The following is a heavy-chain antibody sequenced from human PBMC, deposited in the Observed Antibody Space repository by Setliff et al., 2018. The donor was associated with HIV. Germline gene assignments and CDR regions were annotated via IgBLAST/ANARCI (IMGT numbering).Heavy chain of an antibody. CDR3: ARDRDYGGNRDAFDI. Sequence: PSETLSLTCTVSGGSISNDYWGWVRQPPGKGLEWIGFVYLSGSITYNPSLKSRVTISIDRSKNEFSLKLSSVTAADTALYYCARDRDYGGNRDAFDIWGQGIMGTVSS. CDR1: GGSISNDY. CDR2: VYLSGSI. J-gene: IGHJ3*02. D-gene: IGHD4-17*01. V-gene: IGHV4-59*01.